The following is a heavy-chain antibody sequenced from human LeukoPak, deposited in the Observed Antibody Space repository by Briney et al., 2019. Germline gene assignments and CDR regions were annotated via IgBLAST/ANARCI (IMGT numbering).Heavy chain of an antibody. Sequence: PSETLSLTCTVSGGSISSYYWSWIRQPPGKGLEWIGYIYYSGRTKYNASLKSRVTISADTSKNQFSLKLSSVTAADTAVYYCARLDEGSNNWFDPWGQGTLVTVSS. CDR2: IYYSGRT. V-gene: IGHV4-59*08. CDR1: GGSISSYY. D-gene: IGHD3-10*01. J-gene: IGHJ5*02. CDR3: ARLDEGSNNWFDP.